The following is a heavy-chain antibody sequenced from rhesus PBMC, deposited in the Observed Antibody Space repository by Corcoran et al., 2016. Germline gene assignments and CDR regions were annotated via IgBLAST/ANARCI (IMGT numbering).Heavy chain of an antibody. Sequence: QVQLQESGPGLVKPSETLSLTCAVSGGSIRDNYYWNWIRQPQGKGLEWIGNIYGSSGSTYYNPSLKSRVTISKDTSKNQFSLKLSSVTAADTAVYYCARAKYSNYRDWGQGVLVTVSS. CDR1: GGSIRDNYY. J-gene: IGHJ4*01. V-gene: IGHV4S9*01. D-gene: IGHD4-23*01. CDR2: IYGSSGST. CDR3: ARAKYSNYRD.